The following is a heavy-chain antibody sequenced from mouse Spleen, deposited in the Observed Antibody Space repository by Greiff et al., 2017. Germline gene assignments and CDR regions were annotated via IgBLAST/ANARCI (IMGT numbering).Heavy chain of an antibody. CDR1: GFSLTSYG. V-gene: IGHV2-2*01. Sequence: QVQLKQSGPGLVQPSQSLSITCTVSGFSLTSYGVHWVRQSPGKGLEWLGVIWSGGSTDYNAAFISRLSISKDNSKSQVFFKMNSLQADDTAIYYCARRSAPYGYVGTYAMDYWGQGTSVTVSS. CDR2: IWSGGST. J-gene: IGHJ4*01. CDR3: ARRSAPYGYVGTYAMDY. D-gene: IGHD1-2*01.